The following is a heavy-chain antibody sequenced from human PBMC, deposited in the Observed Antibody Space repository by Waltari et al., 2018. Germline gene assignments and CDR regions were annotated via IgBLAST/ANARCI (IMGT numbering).Heavy chain of an antibody. J-gene: IGHJ4*02. CDR2: IYYSGST. CDR3: ARMVRGYCSSTSCHTDH. Sequence: QLQLQESGPGLVKPSETLSLTCTVSGGSISSSSYYWGWVRQPPGKGLEWIGSIYYSGSTYYNPSLKSRVTISVDMSKNQFSLRVSSVTAADTAVFYCARMVRGYCSSTSCHTDHWGQGTLVTVSS. V-gene: IGHV4-39*07. CDR1: GGSISSSSYY. D-gene: IGHD2-2*01.